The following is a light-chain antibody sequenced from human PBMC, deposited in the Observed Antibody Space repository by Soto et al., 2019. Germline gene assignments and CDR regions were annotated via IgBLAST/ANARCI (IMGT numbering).Light chain of an antibody. CDR1: QSVNSHY. J-gene: IGKJ1*01. V-gene: IGKV3D-7*01. Sequence: EIVMTQSPVTLSLSPGERATLSCRASQSVNSHYLSWYQQKPGQAPRLLMYGASTRATGTPARFSGSGSGTDFTLTISSLQPEDFAIYYCLQDYDLPRTFGQGTKVEFK. CDR2: GAS. CDR3: LQDYDLPRT.